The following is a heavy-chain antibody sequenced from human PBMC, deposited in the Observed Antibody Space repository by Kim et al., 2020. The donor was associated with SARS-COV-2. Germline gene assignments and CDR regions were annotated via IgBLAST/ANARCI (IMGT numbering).Heavy chain of an antibody. V-gene: IGHV3-23*01. J-gene: IGHJ4*02. Sequence: GGSLRLSCAASGFTFSSYAMSWVRQAPGKGLEWVSAISGSGGSTYYADSVKGRFTISRDNSKNTLYLQMNSLRAEDTAVYYCAKDKGKYRTAMAIGPIDYWGQGTLVTVSS. CDR1: GFTFSSYA. D-gene: IGHD5-18*01. CDR3: AKDKGKYRTAMAIGPIDY. CDR2: ISGSGGST.